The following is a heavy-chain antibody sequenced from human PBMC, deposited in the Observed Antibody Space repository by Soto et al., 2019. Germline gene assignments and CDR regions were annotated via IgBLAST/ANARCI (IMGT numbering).Heavy chain of an antibody. Sequence: SETLSLTCAVSGGSISSGGYSWSWIRQPPGKGLEWIGYIYHSGSTYYNPSLKSRVTISVDRSKNQFSLKLSSVTAADTAVYYCARGGYYYDSSSQIDYWGQGTLVTVS. J-gene: IGHJ4*02. V-gene: IGHV4-30-2*01. CDR3: ARGGYYYDSSSQIDY. D-gene: IGHD3-22*01. CDR2: IYHSGST. CDR1: GGSISSGGYS.